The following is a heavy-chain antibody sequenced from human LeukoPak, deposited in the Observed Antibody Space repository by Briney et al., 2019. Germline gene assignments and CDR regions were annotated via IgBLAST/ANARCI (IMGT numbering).Heavy chain of an antibody. D-gene: IGHD6-6*01. Sequence: EASVKVSCKASGYTFTGYYMHWVRQAPGQGLEWMGWINPRRGGTNSAQKFQGRVTMTRDTSISTAYMELSRLRSDDTAVYYCASGPYSSSLGRPFDIWGQGTMVTVSS. CDR2: INPRRGGT. CDR1: GYTFTGYY. V-gene: IGHV1-2*02. J-gene: IGHJ3*02. CDR3: ASGPYSSSLGRPFDI.